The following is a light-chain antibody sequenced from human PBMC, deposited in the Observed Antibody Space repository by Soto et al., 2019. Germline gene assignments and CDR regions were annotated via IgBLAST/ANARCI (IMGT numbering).Light chain of an antibody. V-gene: IGKV3-11*01. CDR2: DTS. Sequence: IVLTQSPATLSFSPGEEATLSCRASQSIAIYLAWYQQKSGQSPRLLIYDTSNRAPGIPARFSGSASGTDFTLTISSLEAEDYAVYYWQQRATWPWTFGQGTKVEIK. CDR3: QQRATWPWT. CDR1: QSIAIY. J-gene: IGKJ1*01.